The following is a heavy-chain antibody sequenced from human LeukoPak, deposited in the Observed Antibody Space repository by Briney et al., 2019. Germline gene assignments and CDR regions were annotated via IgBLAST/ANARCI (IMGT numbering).Heavy chain of an antibody. J-gene: IGHJ6*04. Sequence: SVKVSCKASGGTFSSYAISWVRQAPGQGLEWMGGIIPIFGTANYAQKFQGRVTITADKSTSTAYMELSSLRSEDTAVYYCARGGEDYSNSYYYYYGMDVWGKGTTATVSS. D-gene: IGHD4-11*01. CDR3: ARGGEDYSNSYYYYYGMDV. CDR2: IIPIFGTA. CDR1: GGTFSSYA. V-gene: IGHV1-69*06.